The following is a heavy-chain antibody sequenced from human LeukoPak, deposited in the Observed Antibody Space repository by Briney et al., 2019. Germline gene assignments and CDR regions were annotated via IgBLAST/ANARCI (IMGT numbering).Heavy chain of an antibody. J-gene: IGHJ6*03. V-gene: IGHV3-30*02. CDR1: GFTFSSYG. D-gene: IGHD5-12*01. CDR3: AKGGGYEAQYYYYYLDV. CDR2: IRYDGSNK. Sequence: GGSLRLSCAASGFTFSSYGMHWVRQAPGKGLEWVAFIRYDGSNKYYADSVKGRFAISRDNSQNTLYLQMKSLRAEDTAVYYCAKGGGYEAQYYYYYLDVWGKGTTVTISS.